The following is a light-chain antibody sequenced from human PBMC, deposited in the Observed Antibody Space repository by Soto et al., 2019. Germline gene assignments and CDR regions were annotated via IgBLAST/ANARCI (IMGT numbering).Light chain of an antibody. CDR1: SSNIGAGYN. V-gene: IGLV1-40*01. CDR3: QSYDSSLSGFYV. CDR2: GNS. Sequence: VVTQPPSVSGAPGHRVTISCTGSSSNIGAGYNVHWYQQLPGTAPKLLIYGNSNRPSGVPDRFSGSKSGTSASLAITGLQAEDEADYYCQSYDSSLSGFYVFGTGTKVTVL. J-gene: IGLJ1*01.